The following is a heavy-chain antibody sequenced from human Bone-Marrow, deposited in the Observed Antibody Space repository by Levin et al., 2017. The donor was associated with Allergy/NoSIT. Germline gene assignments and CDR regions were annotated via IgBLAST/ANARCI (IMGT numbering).Heavy chain of an antibody. Sequence: SETLSLTCTVSGGSISSSSYYWGWIRQPPGKGLEWIGSIYYSGSTYYNPSLKSRVTISVDTSKNQFSLKLSSVTAADTAVYYCARPGLRYFDWGGDAFDIWGQGTMVTVSS. CDR2: IYYSGST. J-gene: IGHJ3*02. CDR1: GGSISSSSYY. V-gene: IGHV4-39*01. CDR3: ARPGLRYFDWGGDAFDI. D-gene: IGHD3-9*01.